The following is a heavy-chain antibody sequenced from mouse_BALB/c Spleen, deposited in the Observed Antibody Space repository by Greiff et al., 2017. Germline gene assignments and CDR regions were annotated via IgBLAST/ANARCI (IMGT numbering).Heavy chain of an antibody. CDR1: GYTFTSYW. CDR3: ALTTATAWFAY. CDR2: IDPSDSYT. D-gene: IGHD1-2*01. V-gene: IGHV1-69*02. J-gene: IGHJ3*01. Sequence: QVQLQQPGAELVKPGASVKLSCKASGYTFTSYWMHWVKQRPGQGLEWIGEIDPSDSYTNYNQKFKGKATLTVDKSSSTAYMQLSSLTSEDSAVYYCALTTATAWFAYWGQGTLVTVSA.